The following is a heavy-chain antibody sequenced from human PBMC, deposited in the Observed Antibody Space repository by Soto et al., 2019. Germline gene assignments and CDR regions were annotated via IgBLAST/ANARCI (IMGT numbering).Heavy chain of an antibody. J-gene: IGHJ4*02. V-gene: IGHV3-30*18. D-gene: IGHD1-1*01. Sequence: QVQLVESGGGVVQPGRSLRLSCAASGFIFSSYGMHWVRQAPGKGLEWVAVISYDGINKYYSDSVKGRFTISRDNSKNTLYLQMNSLRAEDTGVYYCAKSVYNWNDGFFDYWGQGTLVTVSS. CDR3: AKSVYNWNDGFFDY. CDR1: GFIFSSYG. CDR2: ISYDGINK.